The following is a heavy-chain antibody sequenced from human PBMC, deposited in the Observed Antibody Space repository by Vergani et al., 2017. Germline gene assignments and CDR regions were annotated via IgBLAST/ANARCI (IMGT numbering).Heavy chain of an antibody. Sequence: EVQLVESGGGLVQPGGSLRLSCAASGFTFSSYEMNWVRQAPGKGLEWVSYISSSGSTIYYADSVKGRFTLSRDNAKNSLYLQMNSLRAEDTAVYYCAGDQRTYYDGSGSYFYGMDVWGQGTTVTVSS. CDR2: ISSSGSTI. CDR3: AGDQRTYYDGSGSYFYGMDV. CDR1: GFTFSSYE. D-gene: IGHD3-10*01. J-gene: IGHJ6*02. V-gene: IGHV3-48*03.